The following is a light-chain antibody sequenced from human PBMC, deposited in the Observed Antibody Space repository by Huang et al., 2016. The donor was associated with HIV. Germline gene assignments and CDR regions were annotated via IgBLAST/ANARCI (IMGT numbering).Light chain of an antibody. J-gene: IGKJ1*01. V-gene: IGKV4-1*01. CDR3: QQYYASPQT. CDR1: QSVFSTSTNKDY. CDR2: WSS. Sequence: DIVMAQSPVSLAVSLGERATLTCRSSQSVFSTSTNKDYVAWFQQKPGQPPKLLLFWSSTREVGVPDRFSGSGSGTHFTLTIANLEADDAAIYYCQQYYASPQTFGQGTRV.